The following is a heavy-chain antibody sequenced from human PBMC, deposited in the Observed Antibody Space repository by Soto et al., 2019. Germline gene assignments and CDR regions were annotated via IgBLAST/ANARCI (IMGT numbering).Heavy chain of an antibody. Sequence: QVQLQESGPGLVKPSQTLSLTCTVSGGSISSGGYYWSWIRQHPGKGLEWIGYIYYSGSTYYNPSLKSRVTTSVDTSKNQFSLMLRSVTAADTAVYYCARDHSSWYHNWFDPWGQGTLGTVSS. V-gene: IGHV4-31*03. CDR2: IYYSGST. J-gene: IGHJ5*02. D-gene: IGHD6-13*01. CDR3: ARDHSSWYHNWFDP. CDR1: GGSISSGGYY.